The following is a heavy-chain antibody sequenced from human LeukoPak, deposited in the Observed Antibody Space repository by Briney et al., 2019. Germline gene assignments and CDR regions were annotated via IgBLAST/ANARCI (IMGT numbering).Heavy chain of an antibody. CDR3: VRDTLEYSNSPDALDI. Sequence: EPGGSLRLSCAASGFTFSAYEMNWVRQAPGKGLEWVSYIGSSGSTVYYADSVKGRFTISRDNAKNSLYMQMESLRDEDTAIYYCVRDTLEYSNSPDALDIWGQGTMVTVSS. J-gene: IGHJ3*02. CDR2: IGSSGSTV. D-gene: IGHD4-23*01. CDR1: GFTFSAYE. V-gene: IGHV3-48*03.